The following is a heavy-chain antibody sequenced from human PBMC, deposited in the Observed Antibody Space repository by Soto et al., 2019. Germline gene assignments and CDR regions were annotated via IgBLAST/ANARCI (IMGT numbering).Heavy chain of an antibody. CDR1: GGSISSGGYS. Sequence: PSETLSLTCAVSGGSISSGGYSWSWIRQPPGKGLEWIGYIYHSGSTYYNPSLKSRVTISVDRSKNQFSLKLSSVTAADTAVYYCARVVSGGNSGLVWFDPWGQGTLVTVSS. D-gene: IGHD2-21*02. J-gene: IGHJ5*02. CDR2: IYHSGST. V-gene: IGHV4-30-2*01. CDR3: ARVVSGGNSGLVWFDP.